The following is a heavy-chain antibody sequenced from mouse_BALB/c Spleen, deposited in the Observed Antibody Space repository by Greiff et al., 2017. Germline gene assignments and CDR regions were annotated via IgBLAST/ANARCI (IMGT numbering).Heavy chain of an antibody. CDR3: ARENYGCSAMDY. V-gene: IGHV5-17*02. Sequence: EVQVVESGGGLVQPGGSRKLSCAASGFTFSSFGMHWVRQAPGKGLEWVAYISSGSSTIYYAATVKGRFTIYRDNPKNTLFLQMTSLRSEDTAMYYCARENYGCSAMDYWGQGTSVTVSS. CDR2: ISSGSSTI. D-gene: IGHD1-2*01. CDR1: GFTFSSFG. J-gene: IGHJ4*01.